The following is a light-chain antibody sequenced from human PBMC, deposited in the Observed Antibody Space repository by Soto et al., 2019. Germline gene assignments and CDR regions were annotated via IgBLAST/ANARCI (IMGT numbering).Light chain of an antibody. CDR1: QSVRGSS. CDR3: QQYGSPPRT. J-gene: IGKJ1*01. CDR2: GAS. V-gene: IGKV3-20*01. Sequence: EIVLAQSPGTLSLSPGETATLSCRASQSVRGSSLAWFQQKPGQAPRLLIYGASSRATGIPDRFSGRWSGTDFTLTISRLEPEDFAVYFCQQYGSPPRTFGQGSKVEIK.